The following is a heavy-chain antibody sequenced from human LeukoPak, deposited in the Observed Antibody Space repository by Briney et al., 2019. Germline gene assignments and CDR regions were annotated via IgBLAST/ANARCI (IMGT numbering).Heavy chain of an antibody. CDR3: ARPLGGNSGNNWFDP. CDR1: GASINNYY. V-gene: IGHV4-59*08. J-gene: IGHJ5*02. D-gene: IGHD4-23*01. CDR2: IYYRGRT. Sequence: PPETLSLTCYVSGASINNYYGSWIRQPPGKGLEWIGYIYYRGRTNYNPSPKSRVVISVDTSKTHFSLKLNSVTAADTAVYYCARPLGGNSGNNWFDPWGQGTLVTVSS.